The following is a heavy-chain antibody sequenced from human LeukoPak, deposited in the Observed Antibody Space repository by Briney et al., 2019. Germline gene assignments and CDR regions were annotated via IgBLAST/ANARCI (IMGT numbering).Heavy chain of an antibody. CDR3: AREYGSSHSFDP. CDR2: IYHSGNT. Sequence: SETLSLTCAASGGSISSSNWWSWVRQPPGKGLEWIGEIYHSGNTNYNPSLKSRVTISIDKSKNQFSLKLSSVTAADTAIYYCAREYGSSHSFDPWGQGTLVTVSS. CDR1: GGSISSSNW. J-gene: IGHJ5*02. D-gene: IGHD6-13*01. V-gene: IGHV4/OR15-8*02.